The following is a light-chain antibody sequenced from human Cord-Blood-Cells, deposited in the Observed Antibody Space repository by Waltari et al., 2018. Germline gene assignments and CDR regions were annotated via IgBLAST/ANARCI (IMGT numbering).Light chain of an antibody. CDR3: MQGTHWPPT. Sequence: DVVMTQSPLSLPVTLGQPASISCRSSQSLVHSDGNTYLNWFQQRPGQSPRRLIYKVSNRDSGVPDRFSGSGSGTDFTLKIRRVEAEDVGGYYCMQGTHWPPTFGQGTKVEIK. CDR2: KVS. J-gene: IGKJ1*01. V-gene: IGKV2-30*02. CDR1: QSLVHSDGNTY.